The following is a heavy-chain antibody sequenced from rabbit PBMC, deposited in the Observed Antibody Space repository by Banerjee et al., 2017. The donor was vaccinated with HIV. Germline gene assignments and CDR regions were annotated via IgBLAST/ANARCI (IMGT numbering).Heavy chain of an antibody. CDR2: IYTGSGSA. Sequence: QEQLEESGGDLVKPEGSLTLTCTASGFSFSSSYWICWVRQAPGKGLEWIACIYTGSGSALYVSWAKGRFTISRTSSTTVTLQMTSLTAADTATYFCARGDYGNISYYPLWGPGTLVTVS. D-gene: IGHD8-1*01. J-gene: IGHJ4*01. CDR3: ARGDYGNISYYPL. V-gene: IGHV1S45*01. CDR1: GFSFSSSYW.